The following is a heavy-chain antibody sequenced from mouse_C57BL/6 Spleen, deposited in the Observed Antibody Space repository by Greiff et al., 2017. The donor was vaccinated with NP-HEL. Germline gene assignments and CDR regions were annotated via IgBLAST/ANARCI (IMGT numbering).Heavy chain of an antibody. CDR1: GYAFTNYL. CDR2: INPGSGGT. Sequence: QVQLQQSGAELVRPGTSVKVSCKASGYAFTNYLIEWVKQRPGQGLEWIGVINPGSGGTNYNEKFKGKATLTADKSSSTAYMQLSSLTSEDAAVYFCAGSPYGNYGWYFDVWGTGTTVTVSS. D-gene: IGHD2-1*01. CDR3: AGSPYGNYGWYFDV. V-gene: IGHV1-54*01. J-gene: IGHJ1*03.